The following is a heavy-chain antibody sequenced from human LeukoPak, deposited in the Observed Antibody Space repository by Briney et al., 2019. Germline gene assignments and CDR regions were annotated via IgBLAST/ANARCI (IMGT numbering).Heavy chain of an antibody. J-gene: IGHJ4*02. V-gene: IGHV1-18*01. CDR3: AREHYGSGSYYNDY. CDR2: ISAYNGNT. CDR1: GYTFTSYG. D-gene: IGHD3-10*01. Sequence: ASVKVSRKASGYTFTSYGISWVRQAPGQGLEWMGWISAYNGNTNYAQKLQGRVTMTTDTSTSTAYMELRSLRSDDTAVYYCAREHYGSGSYYNDYWGQGTLVTVSS.